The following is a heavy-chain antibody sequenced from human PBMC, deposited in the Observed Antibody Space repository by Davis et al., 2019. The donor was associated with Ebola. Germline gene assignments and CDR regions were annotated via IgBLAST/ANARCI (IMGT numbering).Heavy chain of an antibody. CDR1: GYSSTSYW. J-gene: IGHJ5*02. D-gene: IGHD2-15*01. CDR2: IYPGDSDT. V-gene: IGHV5-51*01. CDR3: AGLVVVVAARWFDP. Sequence: PGGSLRLSCKGSGYSSTSYWIGRVRQMPGKGPEWKGIIYPGDSDTRYSPSFQGQVTISADKSISTAYLQWSSLEASDTAMYYCAGLVVVVAARWFDPWGQGTLVTVSS.